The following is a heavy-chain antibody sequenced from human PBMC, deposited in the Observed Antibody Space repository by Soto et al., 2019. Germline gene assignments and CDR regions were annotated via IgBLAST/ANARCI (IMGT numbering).Heavy chain of an antibody. Sequence: QVQLVQSGAEVRKPGSSVKVSCKASGGTFSRHAISWVRQAPGQGLEWMGGIIPIFGTANHAQKFQGRVTIIADESTSTVYMELSSLRSEDTAMYYCARDFLGARHIQGEFDYWGQGTLVTVSS. V-gene: IGHV1-69*01. CDR2: IIPIFGTA. CDR3: ARDFLGARHIQGEFDY. J-gene: IGHJ4*02. CDR1: GGTFSRHA. D-gene: IGHD1-26*01.